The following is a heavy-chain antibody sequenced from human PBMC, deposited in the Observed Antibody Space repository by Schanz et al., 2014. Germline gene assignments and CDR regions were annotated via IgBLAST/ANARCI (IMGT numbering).Heavy chain of an antibody. CDR3: AKEKEEVAADGSFFDY. V-gene: IGHV3-30*18. CDR2: ISFDGRNT. Sequence: VQLVESGGGLVQPGGSLRFSCAASGITLSGYGLHWVRQAPGKGLEWVGFISFDGRNTGYAHSVKGRFTISRDNSKNTVNLQMNSLRAEDTAVYYCAKEKEEVAADGSFFDYWGQGTLVTVSS. CDR1: GITLSGYG. J-gene: IGHJ4*02. D-gene: IGHD6-13*01.